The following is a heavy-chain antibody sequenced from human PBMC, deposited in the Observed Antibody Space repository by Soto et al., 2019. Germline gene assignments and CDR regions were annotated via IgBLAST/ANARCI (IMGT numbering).Heavy chain of an antibody. CDR2: ISGSGGST. J-gene: IGHJ6*02. Sequence: PGGSLRLSCAASGFTFSSYAMSWVRQAPGKGLEWVSAISGSGGSTYYADSVKGRFTISRDNSKNTLYLQMNSLRAEDTAVYYCAKVGLGYCSSTSCHYYYYGMDVWGQGTTVTVSS. CDR3: AKVGLGYCSSTSCHYYYYGMDV. CDR1: GFTFSSYA. D-gene: IGHD2-2*01. V-gene: IGHV3-23*01.